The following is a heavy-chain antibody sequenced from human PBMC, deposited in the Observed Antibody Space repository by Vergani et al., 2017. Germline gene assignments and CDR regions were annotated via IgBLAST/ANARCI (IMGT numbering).Heavy chain of an antibody. J-gene: IGHJ6*03. CDR2: IDHTGRP. CDR1: GGSFTSYH. Sequence: QVQLQQWGGGLLKPSETLSLTCVVNGGSFTSYHWTWIRQSPGEGLEWVGDIDHTGRPDYNPSLKSRLTMSVDKSRNQFSRTLSSVTATDTAIYFCARVKTETNGHLYYYYYMDVWGQGTAVTVS. D-gene: IGHD2-8*01. V-gene: IGHV4-34*01. CDR3: ARVKTETNGHLYYYYYMDV.